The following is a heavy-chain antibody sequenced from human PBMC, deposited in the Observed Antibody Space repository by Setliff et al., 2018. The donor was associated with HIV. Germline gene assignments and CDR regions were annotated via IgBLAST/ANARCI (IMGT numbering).Heavy chain of an antibody. D-gene: IGHD6-13*01. CDR3: ARDQTGVAAAAFGGGSAWSDEGFDI. CDR1: GGTLTNYV. CDR2: IIPMYNIP. V-gene: IGHV1-69*13. Sequence: SVKVSCKTSGGTLTNYVITWVRQAPGQGLEWMGMIIPMYNIPTYAQKFQGRVTFTADESTSTAYTELSSLSSEDTAVYYCARDQTGVAAAAFGGGSAWSDEGFDIWGQGTMVTVSS. J-gene: IGHJ3*02.